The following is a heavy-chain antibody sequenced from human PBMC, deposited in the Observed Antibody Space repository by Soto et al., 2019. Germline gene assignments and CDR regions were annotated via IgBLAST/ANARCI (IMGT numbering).Heavy chain of an antibody. Sequence: GGSLRLSCAASGFTFSSYWMSWVRQAPGKGLEWVANIKQDGSEKYYVDSVKGRFTISRDNAKNSLYLQMNSLRAEDTAVYSCARAIVVVPAAIPDAFDIWGQGTMVTVSS. CDR1: GFTFSSYW. D-gene: IGHD2-2*02. CDR2: IKQDGSEK. V-gene: IGHV3-7*01. J-gene: IGHJ3*02. CDR3: ARAIVVVPAAIPDAFDI.